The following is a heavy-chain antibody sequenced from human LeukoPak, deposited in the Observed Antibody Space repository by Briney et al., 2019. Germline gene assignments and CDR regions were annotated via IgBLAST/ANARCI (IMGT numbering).Heavy chain of an antibody. CDR2: IYYSGST. V-gene: IGHV4-31*11. D-gene: IGHD3-22*01. CDR1: GGSISSGGYS. Sequence: PSETLSLTCAVSGGSISSGGYSWSWIRQPPGKGLEWIGYIYYSGSTYYNPSLKSRVTISVDTSKNQFSLKPSSVTAADTAVYYCARDSSGYKYYLDYWGQGTLVTVSS. J-gene: IGHJ4*02. CDR3: ARDSSGYKYYLDY.